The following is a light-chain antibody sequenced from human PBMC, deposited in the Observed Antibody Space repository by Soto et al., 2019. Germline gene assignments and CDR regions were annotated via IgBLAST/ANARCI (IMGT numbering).Light chain of an antibody. CDR3: CSYVGATTYV. Sequence: SVLTQPPSASGSPGQSVTISCTGTSSDVGGYNYVSWFQQHPGKAPKLMIYEVSKRPSGVPDRFSGSKSGNTASLTVSGLQAEDEADYYCCSYVGATTYVFGTGTKVTV. CDR1: SSDVGGYNY. CDR2: EVS. J-gene: IGLJ1*01. V-gene: IGLV2-8*01.